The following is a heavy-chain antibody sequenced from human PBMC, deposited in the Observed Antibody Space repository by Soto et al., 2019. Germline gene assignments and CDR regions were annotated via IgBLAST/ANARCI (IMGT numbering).Heavy chain of an antibody. J-gene: IGHJ6*02. CDR1: GGTFSSYA. V-gene: IGHV1-69*13. CDR3: ARDRSGGSSQPLTYYYGMDV. D-gene: IGHD2-15*01. CDR2: IIPIFGTA. Sequence: ASVKVSCKASGGTFSSYAISWVRQAPGQGLEWMGGIIPIFGTANYAQKFQGRVTITADESTSTAYMELSSLRSEDTAVYYCARDRSGGSSQPLTYYYGMDVWGQGTTVTVSS.